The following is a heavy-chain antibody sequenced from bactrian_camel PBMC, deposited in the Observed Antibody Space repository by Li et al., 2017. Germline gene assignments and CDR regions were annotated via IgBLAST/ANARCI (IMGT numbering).Heavy chain of an antibody. V-gene: IGHV3S53*01. CDR2: ITSGGTT. Sequence: VQLVESGGGFVQPGGSLRLSCAASGYVYSGCGMGWYRQAARKPRELVSTITSGGTTWYADSVKGRFTISRDNAKNTVSLVMNSLKPEDTAIYYCAADVTMVAGCSTRPHEYKYWGQGTQVTVS. CDR1: GYVYSGCG. D-gene: IGHD6*01. CDR3: AADVTMVAGCSTRPHEYKY. J-gene: IGHJ4*01.